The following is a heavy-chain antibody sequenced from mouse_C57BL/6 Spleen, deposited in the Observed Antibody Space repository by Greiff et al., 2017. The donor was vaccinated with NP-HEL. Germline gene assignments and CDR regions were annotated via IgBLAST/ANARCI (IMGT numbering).Heavy chain of an antibody. CDR3: ARERLYYFDY. J-gene: IGHJ2*01. D-gene: IGHD3-3*01. Sequence: EVKLMESGGGLVKPGGSLKLSCAASGFTFSSYAMSWVRQTPEKRLEWVATISDGGSYTYYPDNVKGRFTISRDNAKNNLYLQMSHLKSEDTAMYYCARERLYYFDYWGQGTTLTVSS. CDR2: ISDGGSYT. CDR1: GFTFSSYA. V-gene: IGHV5-4*01.